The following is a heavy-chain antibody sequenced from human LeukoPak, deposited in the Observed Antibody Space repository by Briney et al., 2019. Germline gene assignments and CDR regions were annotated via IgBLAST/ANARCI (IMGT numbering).Heavy chain of an antibody. V-gene: IGHV4-39*01. CDR1: GGRIGTPSYY. Sequence: SETLSLTCSISGGRIGTPSYYWAWIRQPPGNGLEWIASIYHSGSTYYKSSLKRRATISGATSSNQISLKMTFVTAADTAVYYCAKGTTRTLDAFDIWGQGTIVTVS. J-gene: IGHJ3*02. D-gene: IGHD1-1*01. CDR2: IYHSGST. CDR3: AKGTTRTLDAFDI.